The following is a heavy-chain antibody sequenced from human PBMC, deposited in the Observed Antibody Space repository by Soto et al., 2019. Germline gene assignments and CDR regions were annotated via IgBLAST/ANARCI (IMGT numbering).Heavy chain of an antibody. CDR2: IIPISGTA. CDR1: GGTFSFSA. J-gene: IGHJ6*02. V-gene: IGHV1-69*13. Sequence: SVKGSCKASGGTFSFSAFSWVRQAPGQGLEWMGGIIPISGTANYAQQFQGRVTITADESTDTAYMELISLTSEDTAVYYCARDRTGTGYYYGMDVWGQGTTVTVSS. D-gene: IGHD1-7*01. CDR3: ARDRTGTGYYYGMDV.